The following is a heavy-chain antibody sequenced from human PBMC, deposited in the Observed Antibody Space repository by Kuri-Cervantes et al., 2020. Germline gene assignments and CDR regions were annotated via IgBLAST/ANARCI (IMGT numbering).Heavy chain of an antibody. V-gene: IGHV3-30*03. CDR3: ARSSYDSSGYYYLGLDY. CDR2: ISYDGSNK. CDR1: GFTFSNYG. Sequence: GESLKISCAASGFTFSNYGMHWVRQAPGKGLEWVAVISYDGSNKYYADSVKGRFTNSRDNSKNTLYLQMNSLRAEDTAVYYCARSSYDSSGYYYLGLDYWGQGTLVTVSS. D-gene: IGHD3-22*01. J-gene: IGHJ4*02.